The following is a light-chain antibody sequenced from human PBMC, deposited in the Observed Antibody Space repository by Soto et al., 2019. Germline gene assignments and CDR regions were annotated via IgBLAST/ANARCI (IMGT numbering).Light chain of an antibody. CDR3: SSYTSRSSSTYV. V-gene: IGLV2-14*01. CDR1: SSDVGGYNY. Sequence: QSALTQPASVSGSPGQSITISCTGTSSDVGGYNYVSWYQQHPGKAPKLMIYDVSNRPSGVSNRFSGSTSGNTASLTISGLQAEDEADYYCSSYTSRSSSTYVFGTGTKVPVL. J-gene: IGLJ1*01. CDR2: DVS.